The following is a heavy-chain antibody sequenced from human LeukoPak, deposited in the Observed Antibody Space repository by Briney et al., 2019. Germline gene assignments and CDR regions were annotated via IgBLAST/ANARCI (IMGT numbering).Heavy chain of an antibody. V-gene: IGHV4-59*01. J-gene: IGHJ4*02. CDR2: IYYSGST. CDR1: GGSISSYY. Sequence: SETLSLTRTVSGGSISSYYWSWIRQPPGKGLEWIGYIYYSGSTNYNPSLKSRVTISVDTSKNQFSLKLSSVTAADTAVYYCARHYYYDSSGYYYDYYYFDYWGQGTLVTVSS. CDR3: ARHYYYDSSGYYYDYYYFDY. D-gene: IGHD3-22*01.